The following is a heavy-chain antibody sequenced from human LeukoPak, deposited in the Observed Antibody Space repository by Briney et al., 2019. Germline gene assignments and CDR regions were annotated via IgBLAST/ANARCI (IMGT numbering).Heavy chain of an antibody. V-gene: IGHV1-24*01. CDR2: FDPEDGEK. J-gene: IGHJ4*02. Sequence: SVKVSCKVSGYTLTELSMHWVRQAPGKGLEWMGGFDPEDGEKIYAQKFQGRVTMTEDTSTDTAYMELSSLRSEDTAVYYCATDRGPRSQWELLRPFDYWGQGTLVTVSS. CDR1: GYTLTELS. D-gene: IGHD1-26*01. CDR3: ATDRGPRSQWELLRPFDY.